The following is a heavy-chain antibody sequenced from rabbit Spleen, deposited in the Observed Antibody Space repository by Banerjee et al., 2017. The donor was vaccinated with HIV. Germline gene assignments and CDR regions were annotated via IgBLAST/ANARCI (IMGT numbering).Heavy chain of an antibody. Sequence: QSLEESGGDLVKPGASLTLTCTASGFSFSSSYWICWVRQAPGKGLEWISCIAGSSSGFTYSATWAKGRFTISKTSSTTVTLQMTSLTAADTATYFCARDTSSSFSSYGMDLWGPGTLVTVS. CDR2: IAGSSSGFT. D-gene: IGHD1-1*01. J-gene: IGHJ6*01. CDR3: ARDTSSSFSSYGMDL. CDR1: GFSFSSSYW. V-gene: IGHV1S40*01.